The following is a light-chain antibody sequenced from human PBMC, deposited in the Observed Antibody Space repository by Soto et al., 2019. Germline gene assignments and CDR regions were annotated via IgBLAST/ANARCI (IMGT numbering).Light chain of an antibody. CDR1: KSVSSY. Sequence: EIVMPQSPATLSLSPGERATLSCRASKSVSSYLSWYQQKPGQAPRLLIYDASNRATGIPARFSGSGSGTDFTLTISSLEAEDFAVYYCQQRSNWPPITFGQGTRLEIK. CDR2: DAS. V-gene: IGKV3-11*01. CDR3: QQRSNWPPIT. J-gene: IGKJ5*01.